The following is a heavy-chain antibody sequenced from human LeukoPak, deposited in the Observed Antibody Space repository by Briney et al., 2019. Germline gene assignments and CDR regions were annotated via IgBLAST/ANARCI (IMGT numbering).Heavy chain of an antibody. D-gene: IGHD6-13*01. CDR3: AKDPDLAAADYYFDN. J-gene: IGHJ4*02. CDR2: ISSDGRDK. Sequence: PGGSLRLSCAASGFTFSSYAMHWVRQAPGKGLEWVAVISSDGRDKHHADSVKGRFTVSRDNSKNTLYLQMNSLRAEDTAVYYCAKDPDLAAADYYFDNWGQGTLVTVSS. CDR1: GFTFSSYA. V-gene: IGHV3-30*18.